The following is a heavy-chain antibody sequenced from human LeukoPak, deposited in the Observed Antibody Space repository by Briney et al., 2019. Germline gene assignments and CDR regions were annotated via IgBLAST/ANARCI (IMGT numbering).Heavy chain of an antibody. CDR2: ISGSGGST. CDR3: AKNTGPNYYDSSGYLWWDY. V-gene: IGHV3-23*01. J-gene: IGHJ4*02. Sequence: PGGSLRLSCAASGFTFSSYAMSWVRQAPGKGLEWVSAISGSGGSTYYADSVKGRFTISRDNSKNTLYLRMNSLRAEDTAVYYCAKNTGPNYYDSSGYLWWDYWGQGTLVTVSS. CDR1: GFTFSSYA. D-gene: IGHD3-22*01.